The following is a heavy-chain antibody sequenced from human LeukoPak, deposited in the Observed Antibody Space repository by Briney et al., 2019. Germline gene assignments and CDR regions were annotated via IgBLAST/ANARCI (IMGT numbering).Heavy chain of an antibody. CDR1: GGSISNYY. CDR2: IYYSGST. CDR3: ASPFWSGYYIDAFDI. V-gene: IGHV4-39*01. D-gene: IGHD3-3*01. J-gene: IGHJ3*02. Sequence: SETLSLTCTVSGGSISNYYWGWIRQPPGKGLEWIGSIYYSGSTYYNPSLKSRVTISVDTSKNQFSLKLSSVTAADTAVYYCASPFWSGYYIDAFDIWGQGTMVTVSS.